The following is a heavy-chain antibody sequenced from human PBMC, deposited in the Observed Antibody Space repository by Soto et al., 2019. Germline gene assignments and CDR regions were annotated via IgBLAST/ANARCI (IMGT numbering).Heavy chain of an antibody. CDR3: ARVEYSSSWFYGMDV. CDR1: GYTFTSYD. CDR2: MNPNSGNT. J-gene: IGHJ6*02. Sequence: ASVKVSCKASGYTFTSYDINWVRQATGQGLEWMGWMNPNSGNTGYAQKFQGRVTMTRNTSISTAYMELSSLRSEDTAVYYCARVEYSSSWFYGMDVWGQGTTVTVSS. V-gene: IGHV1-8*01. D-gene: IGHD6-13*01.